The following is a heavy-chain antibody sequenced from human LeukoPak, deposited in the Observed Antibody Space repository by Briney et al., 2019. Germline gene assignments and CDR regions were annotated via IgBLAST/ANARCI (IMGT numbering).Heavy chain of an antibody. D-gene: IGHD2-2*03. V-gene: IGHV1-69*04. J-gene: IGHJ6*02. CDR3: ARAPGGYCSSTSCPPFHYGMDV. Sequence: SVKLSCKASGGTFSSYAISWVRQAPGQGLEWMGRIIPIFGIANYAQKFQGRVTITADKSTSTAYMELSSLRSEDTAVYYCARAPGGYCSSTSCPPFHYGMDVWGQGTAVTVSS. CDR2: IIPIFGIA. CDR1: GGTFSSYA.